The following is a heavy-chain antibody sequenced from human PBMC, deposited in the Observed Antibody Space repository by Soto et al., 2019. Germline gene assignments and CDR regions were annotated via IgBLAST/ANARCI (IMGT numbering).Heavy chain of an antibody. CDR3: AREPYWAYYFDY. J-gene: IGHJ4*02. D-gene: IGHD2-8*02. Sequence: GGSLRLSCAASGFTVSSNYMSWVRQAPGKGLEWVSVIYSGGNTYYADSVKGRFTISRDNSKNTLYLQMNSLRAEDTAVYYCAREPYWAYYFDYWGQGTLVTVSS. CDR1: GFTVSSNY. CDR2: IYSGGNT. V-gene: IGHV3-53*01.